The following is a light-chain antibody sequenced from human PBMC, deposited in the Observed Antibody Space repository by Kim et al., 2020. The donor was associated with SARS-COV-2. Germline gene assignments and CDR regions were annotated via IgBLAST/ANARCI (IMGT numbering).Light chain of an antibody. J-gene: IGKJ1*01. Sequence: ASSGDRGTITCRASQGISSYLAWYQQKPGKAPKLLIYDASSLQSGVPSRFSGSGSGTEFTLTISCLQPEDFATYYCQQYYSYSPTFGQGTKVDIK. CDR2: DAS. CDR1: QGISSY. CDR3: QQYYSYSPT. V-gene: IGKV1-8*01.